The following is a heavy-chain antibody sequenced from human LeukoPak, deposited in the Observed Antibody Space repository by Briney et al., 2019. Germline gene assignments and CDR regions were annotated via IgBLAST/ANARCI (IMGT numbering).Heavy chain of an antibody. CDR2: IKQDGSEK. CDR1: GFTFISYW. D-gene: IGHD6-13*01. Sequence: PGGSLRLSCAASGFTFISYWMSWVRQAPGKGVGWVANIKQDGSEKYYVDSVKGRFTICIDNAKNSLYLQMNSLRAEDTAVYYCARVSSSYIYYYYYMDVWGKGTTVTVSS. CDR3: ARVSSSYIYYYYYMDV. V-gene: IGHV3-7*01. J-gene: IGHJ6*03.